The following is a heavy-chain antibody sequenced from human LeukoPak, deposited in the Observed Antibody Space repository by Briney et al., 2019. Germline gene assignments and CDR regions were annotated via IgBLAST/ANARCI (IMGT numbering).Heavy chain of an antibody. CDR2: IYYSGST. CDR1: GGSISSYY. CDR3: ARQYYYDSSGYLDY. V-gene: IGHV4-59*08. D-gene: IGHD3-22*01. Sequence: PSETLSLTCTVSGGSISSYYWSWIRQPPGKGLEWIGYIYYSGSTNYNPSLKSRVTISVDTSKNQFSLKLSSVTAAGTAVYYCARQYYYDSSGYLDYWGQGTLVTVSS. J-gene: IGHJ4*02.